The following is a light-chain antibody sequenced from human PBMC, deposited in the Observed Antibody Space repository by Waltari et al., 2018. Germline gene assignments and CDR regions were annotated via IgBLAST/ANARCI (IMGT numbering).Light chain of an antibody. Sequence: DIQMTQSPSSLSASVGDTVTITFRSSQSISRWLDWYQQKPGKAPKLLIYKASSLQSGVPSRFSGSGSGTDCTLTISSLQTEDFATYYCLQYSSSPWTFGQGTKVEIK. CDR3: LQYSSSPWT. J-gene: IGKJ1*01. CDR1: QSISRW. V-gene: IGKV1D-16*01. CDR2: KAS.